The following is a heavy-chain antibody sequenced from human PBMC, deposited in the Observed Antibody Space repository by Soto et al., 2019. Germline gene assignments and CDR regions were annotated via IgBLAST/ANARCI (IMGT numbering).Heavy chain of an antibody. Sequence: EVQLVESGGGVIRPGGSLRLSCAASGFSFDDDYGMIWVRQAPGKGLEWVCGVDRNGVETGYVDSVRGRFAISRDKSKSPFNLKMGVLGAGATPFYSFPSFKNGSWDYG. J-gene: IGHJ6*01. V-gene: IGHV3-20*04. D-gene: IGHD3-10*01. CDR2: VDRNGVET. CDR3: PSFKNGSWDYG. CDR1: GFSFDDDYG.